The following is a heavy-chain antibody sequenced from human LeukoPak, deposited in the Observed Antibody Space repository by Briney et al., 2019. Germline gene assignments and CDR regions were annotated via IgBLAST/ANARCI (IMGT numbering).Heavy chain of an antibody. V-gene: IGHV4-61*01. CDR3: ARGGAGAFDI. CDR2: IYYSGST. J-gene: IGHJ3*02. Sequence: SETLSLTCTVSGYSITSAYYWSWIRQPPGKGLEWIGYIYYSGSTNYNPSLKSRVTISVDTSKNQFSLKLSSVTAADTAVYYCARGGAGAFDIWGQGTMVTVSS. CDR1: GYSITSAYY. D-gene: IGHD6-19*01.